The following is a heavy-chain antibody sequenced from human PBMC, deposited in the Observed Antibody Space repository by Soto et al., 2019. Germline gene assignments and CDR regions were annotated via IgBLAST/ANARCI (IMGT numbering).Heavy chain of an antibody. CDR3: ARPQYSSSPEDEDFYYGMDV. CDR2: INPSGGST. Sequence: ASVKVSCKASGYTFTSYYMHWVRQAPGQGLEWMGIINPSGGSTSYAQKFQGRVTMTRDTSTSTVYMELSSLRSEDTAVYYCARPQYSSSPEDEDFYYGMDVWGQGTTVTVSS. D-gene: IGHD6-6*01. V-gene: IGHV1-46*01. J-gene: IGHJ6*02. CDR1: GYTFTSYY.